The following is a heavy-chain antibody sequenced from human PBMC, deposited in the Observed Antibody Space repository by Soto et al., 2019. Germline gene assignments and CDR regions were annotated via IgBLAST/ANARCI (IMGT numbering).Heavy chain of an antibody. Sequence: EVQLVESGGGLVKPGGSLRLSCAASGFTFSSYSMNWVRQAPGKGLEWVSSISSSSSYIYYADSVKGRFTISRDNAKNSLYLQMNSLRAEDTAVYYCARGSSSWYAYGEHWGQGTLVTVSS. CDR1: GFTFSSYS. V-gene: IGHV3-21*01. D-gene: IGHD6-13*01. CDR3: ARGSSSWYAYGEH. J-gene: IGHJ1*01. CDR2: ISSSSSYI.